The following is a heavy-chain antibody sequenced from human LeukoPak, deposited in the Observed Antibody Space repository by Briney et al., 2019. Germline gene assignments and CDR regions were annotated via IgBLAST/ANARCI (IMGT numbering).Heavy chain of an antibody. D-gene: IGHD3-22*01. CDR3: ARTIYSSGYCYDY. CDR2: ISYDGSNK. J-gene: IGHJ4*02. V-gene: IGHV3-30-3*01. Sequence: GGSLRLSCAASGFTFSSYAMHWVRQAPGKGLEWVAVISYDGSNKYYADSVKGRFTISRDNSKNTLYLQMNSLRAEDTAVYYCARTIYSSGYCYDYWGQGTLVTVSS. CDR1: GFTFSSYA.